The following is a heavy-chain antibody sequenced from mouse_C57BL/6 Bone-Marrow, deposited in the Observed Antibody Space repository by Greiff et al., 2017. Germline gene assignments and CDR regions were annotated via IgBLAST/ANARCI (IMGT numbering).Heavy chain of an antibody. J-gene: IGHJ3*01. CDR3: ARRGSMRLRRGFAY. CDR1: GYAFSSYW. Sequence: VKLMESGAELVKPGASVKISCKASGYAFSSYWMNWVKQRPGKGLEWIGQIYPGDGDTNYNGKFKGKATLTADKSSSTAYMQLSSLTSEDAAVYFCARRGSMRLRRGFAYWGQGTLVTVSA. V-gene: IGHV1-80*01. D-gene: IGHD2-4*01. CDR2: IYPGDGDT.